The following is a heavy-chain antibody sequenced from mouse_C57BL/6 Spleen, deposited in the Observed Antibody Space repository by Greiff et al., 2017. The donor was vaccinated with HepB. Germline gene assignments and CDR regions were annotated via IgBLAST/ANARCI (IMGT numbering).Heavy chain of an antibody. CDR2: IDPSDSYT. CDR1: GYTFTSYW. V-gene: IGHV1-69*01. Sequence: VQLQQSGAELVMPGASVKLSCKASGYTFTSYWMHWVKQRPGQGLEWIGEIDPSDSYTNYNQKFKGKSTLTVDKSSSTAYMQLSSLTSEDSAVYYCARGYDYDGVYYAMDYWGQGTSVTVSS. CDR3: ARGYDYDGVYYAMDY. J-gene: IGHJ4*01. D-gene: IGHD2-4*01.